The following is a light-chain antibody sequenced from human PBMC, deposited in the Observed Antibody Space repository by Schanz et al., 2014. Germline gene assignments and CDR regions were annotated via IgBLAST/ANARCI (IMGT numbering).Light chain of an antibody. V-gene: IGKV3-11*01. J-gene: IGKJ5*01. CDR2: DAS. Sequence: EIVLTQSPGTLSLSPGERATLSCRASQSVSSYLAWYQQKPGQAPRLLIYDASNRATGIPARFSGSGSGTDFTLAISRLEPEDFAVYYCQQYHGSPITFGQGTRLEIK. CDR3: QQYHGSPIT. CDR1: QSVSSY.